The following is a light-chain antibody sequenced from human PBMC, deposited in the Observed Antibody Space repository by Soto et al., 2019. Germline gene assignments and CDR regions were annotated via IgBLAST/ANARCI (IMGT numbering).Light chain of an antibody. CDR3: QSYDSSLSGSVV. V-gene: IGLV1-40*01. CDR1: SSNIGAGYD. Sequence: QSVLTQPPSVSGAPGQRVTISCTGRSSNIGAGYDVHWYQQLPGTAPKLLIYGNSNRPSGVPDRFSGSKSGTSASQAITGLQAEDEADYYCQSYDSSLSGSVVFGGGTKLNVL. J-gene: IGLJ2*01. CDR2: GNS.